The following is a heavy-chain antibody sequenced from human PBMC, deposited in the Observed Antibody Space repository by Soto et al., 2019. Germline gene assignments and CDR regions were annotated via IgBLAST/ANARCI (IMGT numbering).Heavy chain of an antibody. CDR3: ARGGYYGSGSYRRLDP. J-gene: IGHJ5*02. CDR2: INHSGST. V-gene: IGHV4-34*01. Sequence: SETLSLTCAVYGGSFSGYYWSWIRQPPGKGLEWIGEINHSGSTSYNPSLKSRVTISVDTSKNQFSLKLSSVTAADTAVYYCARGGYYGSGSYRRLDPWGQGTLVTVSS. D-gene: IGHD3-10*01. CDR1: GGSFSGYY.